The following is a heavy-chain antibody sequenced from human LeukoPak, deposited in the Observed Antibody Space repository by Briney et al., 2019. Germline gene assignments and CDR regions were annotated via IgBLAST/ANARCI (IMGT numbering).Heavy chain of an antibody. V-gene: IGHV3-21*01. CDR1: GFTLSSYG. Sequence: GRSLRLSCAASGFTLSSYGMHWVRQAPGKGLECVSSISSSSSYIYYADSVKGRFTISRDNAKNSLYLQMNSLRAEDTAVYYCASLLRSSSSGFDYWGQGTLVTVSS. D-gene: IGHD6-6*01. CDR2: ISSSSSYI. J-gene: IGHJ4*02. CDR3: ASLLRSSSSGFDY.